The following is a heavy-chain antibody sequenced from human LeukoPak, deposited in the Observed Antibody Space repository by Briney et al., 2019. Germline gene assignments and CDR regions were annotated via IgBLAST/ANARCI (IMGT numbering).Heavy chain of an antibody. V-gene: IGHV3-74*01. J-gene: IGHJ4*02. CDR1: GFTFSSYW. D-gene: IGHD2-15*01. CDR2: INRDGSNT. Sequence: GGSLRLSCAASGFTFSSYWMHWVRQAPGKGLVWVSRINRDGSNTSYADSVKGRFTISRDNAKNTLYLQMNSLRAEDTAVYYCARGPRYCSGGSCYCFYWGQGTLVTVSS. CDR3: ARGPRYCSGGSCYCFY.